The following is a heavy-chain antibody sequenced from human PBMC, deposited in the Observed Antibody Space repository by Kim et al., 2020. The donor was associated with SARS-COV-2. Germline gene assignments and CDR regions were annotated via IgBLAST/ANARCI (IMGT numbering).Heavy chain of an antibody. CDR2: IGYSGGSI. D-gene: IGHD3-9*01. CDR3: AKEPGDVLCGYYNRFD. V-gene: IGHV3-23*01. Sequence: GGSLRLSCVASGFTFSSYGMSWVRQAPGKGLEWVSVIGYSGGSIYYTDSVKGRFTISRDNSKNTLYLQMNSLRADDTAVYYCAKEPGDVLCGYYNRFD. J-gene: IGHJ4*01. CDR1: GFTFSSYG.